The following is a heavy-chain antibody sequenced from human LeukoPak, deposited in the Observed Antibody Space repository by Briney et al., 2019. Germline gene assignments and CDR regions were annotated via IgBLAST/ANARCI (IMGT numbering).Heavy chain of an antibody. CDR1: GASISSNHY. CDR2: IHYRINT. D-gene: IGHD5-24*01. V-gene: IGHV4-39*01. Sequence: SETLSLTCSVSGASISSNHYWGWIRQPPGMGLEWIGTIHYRINTYYNPSLKSRLTMSIDTSKNQFSLRLSSVTAADTAVYYCARYQEEDGYNAKTIDYWGQGTLVTVSS. J-gene: IGHJ4*02. CDR3: ARYQEEDGYNAKTIDY.